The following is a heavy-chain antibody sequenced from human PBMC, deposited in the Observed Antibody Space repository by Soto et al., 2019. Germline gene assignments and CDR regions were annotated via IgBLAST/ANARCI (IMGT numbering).Heavy chain of an antibody. Sequence: ASVKVSCKASGYTFTGYYMHWVRQAPGQGLEWMGWINPNSGGTNYAQKFQGRVTMTRDTSISTAYMELSRLRSDDTAVYYCAGDLVPSRVPADPLYYYYGMDVWGQGTTVTVSS. CDR2: INPNSGGT. CDR3: AGDLVPSRVPADPLYYYYGMDV. V-gene: IGHV1-2*02. CDR1: GYTFTGYY. D-gene: IGHD2-2*01. J-gene: IGHJ6*02.